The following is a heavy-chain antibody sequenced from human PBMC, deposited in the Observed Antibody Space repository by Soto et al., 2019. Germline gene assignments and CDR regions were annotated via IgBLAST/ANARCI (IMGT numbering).Heavy chain of an antibody. CDR2: ISGSGGST. CDR1: GFTFSSYA. CDR3: AKDIMKGFRFWEWFEYPDYYYGMDG. J-gene: IGHJ6*02. D-gene: IGHD3-3*01. V-gene: IGHV3-23*01. Sequence: EVQLLESGGGLVQPGGSLRLSCAASGFTFSSYAMSWVRQAPGKGLEWVSAISGSGGSTYYADSVKGRFTISRDNSKNTLYLQMNRMRHDDTAGYYCAKDIMKGFRFWEWFEYPDYYYGMDGWGQGTPVTVS.